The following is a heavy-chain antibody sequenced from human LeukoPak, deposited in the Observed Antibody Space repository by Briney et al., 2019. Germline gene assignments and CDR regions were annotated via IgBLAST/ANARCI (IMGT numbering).Heavy chain of an antibody. J-gene: IGHJ4*02. Sequence: GGSLRLSCAASGFTFSSYSMNWVRQAPGKGLEWVSSISSSSSYIYYADSVKGRFTISRDNAKNLLYLQMNSLRAEDTAVYYCATHSGSYSFDYWGQGTLVTVSS. CDR3: ATHSGSYSFDY. CDR1: GFTFSSYS. V-gene: IGHV3-21*01. CDR2: ISSSSSYI. D-gene: IGHD1-26*01.